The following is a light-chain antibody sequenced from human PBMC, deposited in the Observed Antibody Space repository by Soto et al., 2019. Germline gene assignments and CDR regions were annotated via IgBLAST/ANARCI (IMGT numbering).Light chain of an antibody. Sequence: DIPMTQSPSTLSASVGDRVTITCRASQSISSWLAWYQQKPGKAPKLLIYKASSLESGVPSRFSGSGSGTEFTLTISSLQPDDFATYYCQQYVIYPRTFGQGTKVEVK. J-gene: IGKJ1*01. CDR2: KAS. CDR3: QQYVIYPRT. CDR1: QSISSW. V-gene: IGKV1-5*03.